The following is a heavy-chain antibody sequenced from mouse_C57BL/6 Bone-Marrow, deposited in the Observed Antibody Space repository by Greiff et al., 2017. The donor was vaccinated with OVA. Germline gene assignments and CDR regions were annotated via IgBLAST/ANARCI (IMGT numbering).Heavy chain of an antibody. CDR3: ASVGYSYAMDY. D-gene: IGHD2-3*01. J-gene: IGHJ4*01. CDR1: GYTFTSYW. Sequence: QVQLQQPGAELVKPGASVKMSCKASGYTFTSYWITWVKQRPGQGLEWIGDIYPGSGSSNYNEKFKSKATLTVDTSASTAYMQLSSLTSEDSAVDYCASVGYSYAMDYWGQGTSVTVSS. CDR2: IYPGSGSS. V-gene: IGHV1-55*01.